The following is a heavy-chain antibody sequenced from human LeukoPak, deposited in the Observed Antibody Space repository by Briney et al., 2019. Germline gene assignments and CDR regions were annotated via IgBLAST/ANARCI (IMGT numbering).Heavy chain of an antibody. V-gene: IGHV1-24*01. CDR2: FDPEDGET. CDR1: GYTLTELS. J-gene: IGHJ6*02. CDR3: ATLHGPRNYARRYYYYGMDV. D-gene: IGHD1-7*01. Sequence: ASVKVSCKVSGYTLTELSMHWVRQAPGKGLEGMGGFDPEDGETIYAQKFQGRVTMTEDTSTDTAYMELSSLRSEDTAVYYCATLHGPRNYARRYYYYGMDVWGQGTTVTVSS.